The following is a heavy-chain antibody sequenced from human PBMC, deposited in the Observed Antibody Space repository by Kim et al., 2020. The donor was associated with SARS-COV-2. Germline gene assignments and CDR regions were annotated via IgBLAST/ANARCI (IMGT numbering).Heavy chain of an antibody. J-gene: IGHJ5*02. CDR1: GFTFSSYS. CDR2: ISSSSSYI. CDR3: ARAIGDNWFDP. Sequence: GGSLRLSCAASGFTFSSYSMNWVRQAPGKGLEWVSSISSSSSYIYYADSVKGRFTISRDNAKNSLYLQMNSLRAEDTAVYYCARAIGDNWFDPWGQGTLVTVSS. V-gene: IGHV3-21*01.